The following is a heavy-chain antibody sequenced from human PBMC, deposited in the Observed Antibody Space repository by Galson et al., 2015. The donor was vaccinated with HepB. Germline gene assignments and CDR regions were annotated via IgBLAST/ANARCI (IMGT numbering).Heavy chain of an antibody. CDR1: GYTFTSYG. CDR3: AKAVHSSSWYGGWYGMDV. CDR2: ISAYNGNT. V-gene: IGHV1-18*04. Sequence: SVKVSCKASGYTFTSYGISWVRQAPGQGLEWMGWISAYNGNTNYAQKLQGRVTMTTDTSTSTAYMELRSLRSGDTAVYYCAKAVHSSSWYGGWYGMDVWGQGTTVTVSS. J-gene: IGHJ6*02. D-gene: IGHD6-13*01.